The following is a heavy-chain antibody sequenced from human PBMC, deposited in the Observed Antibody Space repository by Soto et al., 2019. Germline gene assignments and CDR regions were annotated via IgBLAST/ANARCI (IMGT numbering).Heavy chain of an antibody. V-gene: IGHV3-23*01. Sequence: GGSLRLSCVASGFIFSDYAMSWIRHVPDKGLEWVSVISGSSGYTYSTDSVKGRFIVSRDNSKNMLYLQMNSLTVEDTATYYCVKERYGSGSYPYFDYWGQGTPVTVSS. D-gene: IGHD3-10*01. CDR2: ISGSSGYT. J-gene: IGHJ4*02. CDR3: VKERYGSGSYPYFDY. CDR1: GFIFSDYA.